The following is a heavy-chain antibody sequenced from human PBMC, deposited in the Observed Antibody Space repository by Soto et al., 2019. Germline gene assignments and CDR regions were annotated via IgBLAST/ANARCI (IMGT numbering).Heavy chain of an antibody. CDR1: GYSVNTDFY. CDR3: VRFGRESGTFYSWIDP. J-gene: IGHJ5*02. V-gene: IGHV4-38-2*01. CDR2: INHSGDT. D-gene: IGHD1-26*01. Sequence: PSETLSLTCVVSGYSVNTDFYWGWIRQSPGKGLEWIGSINHSGDTYYNPSLRSRLTISIDTSKNHFSLVVIAMTATATAIYYGVRFGRESGTFYSWIDPWGQG.